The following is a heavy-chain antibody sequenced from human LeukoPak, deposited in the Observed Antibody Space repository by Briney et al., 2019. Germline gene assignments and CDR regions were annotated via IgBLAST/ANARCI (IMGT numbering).Heavy chain of an antibody. Sequence: GGSLRLSCAASGFTFSSYGMHWVRQAPGKGLEWGAFIRYDGSNKYYADSVKGRFTISRDNSKNTLYRQMNSLTAEDTSVYYCAKDRLMVYYGSGSYYGSQNWFDPWGQGTLVTASS. CDR3: AKDRLMVYYGSGSYYGSQNWFDP. J-gene: IGHJ5*02. CDR1: GFTFSSYG. D-gene: IGHD3-10*01. CDR2: IRYDGSNK. V-gene: IGHV3-30*02.